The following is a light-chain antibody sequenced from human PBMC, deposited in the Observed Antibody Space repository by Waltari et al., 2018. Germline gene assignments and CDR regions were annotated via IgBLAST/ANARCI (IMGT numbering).Light chain of an antibody. CDR2: WAS. CDR1: QSVLYSSNNKNY. V-gene: IGKV4-1*01. CDR3: QQYYTTPLT. J-gene: IGKJ4*01. Sequence: DIVMTQSPDSLALSLGERASINGKSSQSVLYSSNNKNYLAWYQQKPRQPPKLLIYWASTRESGVPDRFSGSGSGTDFTLTISSLQAEDVAVYYCQQYYTTPLTFGGGTKVEIK.